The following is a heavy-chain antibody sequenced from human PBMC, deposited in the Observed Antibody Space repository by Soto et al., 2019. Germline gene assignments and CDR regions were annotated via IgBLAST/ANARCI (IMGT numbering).Heavy chain of an antibody. CDR1: GFTFSSYG. CDR3: AIDPRGYRNYARTYYYYYYMDV. V-gene: IGHV3-30*03. CDR2: ISYDGSNK. J-gene: IGHJ6*03. D-gene: IGHD4-4*01. Sequence: QVQLVESGGGVVQPGRSLRLSCAASGFTFSSYGMHWVRQAPGKGLEWVAVISYDGSNKYYADSVKGRFTISRDNSKNTLYLQMNSLRAEDTAVYYCAIDPRGYRNYARTYYYYYYMDVWGKGTTVTVSS.